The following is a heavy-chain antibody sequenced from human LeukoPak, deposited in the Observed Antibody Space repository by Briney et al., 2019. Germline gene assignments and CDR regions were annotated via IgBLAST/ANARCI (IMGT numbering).Heavy chain of an antibody. D-gene: IGHD2-21*02. Sequence: SVKVSCKASGGTFSSYAISWVRQAPGQGLEWMGGIIPIFGTANYAQKFQGRVTITTVESTSTAYMELSSLRSEDTAVYYCARDGDTRNWFDPWGQGTLVTVSS. V-gene: IGHV1-69*05. J-gene: IGHJ5*02. CDR2: IIPIFGTA. CDR3: ARDGDTRNWFDP. CDR1: GGTFSSYA.